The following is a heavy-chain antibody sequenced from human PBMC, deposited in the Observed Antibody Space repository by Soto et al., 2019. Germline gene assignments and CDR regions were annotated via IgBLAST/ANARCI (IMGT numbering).Heavy chain of an antibody. CDR3: AKDFHPXIVVVPAANYYYYGMDV. CDR2: ISGSGGST. Sequence: GGSLRLSCAASGFTFSSYAMSWVRQAPGKGLEWVSAISGSGGSTYYADSVKGRFTTSRDNSKNTLYLQMNSLRAEDTAVYYCAKDFHPXIVVVPAANYYYYGMDVWGQGTTVTVSS. V-gene: IGHV3-23*01. D-gene: IGHD2-2*01. CDR1: GFTFSSYA. J-gene: IGHJ6*02.